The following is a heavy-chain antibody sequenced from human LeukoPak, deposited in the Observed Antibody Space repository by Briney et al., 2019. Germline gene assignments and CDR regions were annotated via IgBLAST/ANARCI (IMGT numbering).Heavy chain of an antibody. CDR3: ARGLRIYDFWSGYPVYYFDY. CDR2: MNPNSGNT. CDR1: GYTFTSYY. D-gene: IGHD3-3*01. Sequence: ASVKVSCKASGYTFTSYYMHWVRQATGQGLEWMGWMNPNSGNTGYAQKFQGRVTITRNTSISTAYMELSSLRSEDTAVYYCARGLRIYDFWSGYPVYYFDYWGQGTLVTVSS. V-gene: IGHV1-8*03. J-gene: IGHJ4*02.